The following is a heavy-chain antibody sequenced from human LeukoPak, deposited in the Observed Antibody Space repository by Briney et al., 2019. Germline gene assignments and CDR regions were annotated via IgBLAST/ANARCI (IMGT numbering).Heavy chain of an antibody. CDR3: ARTYFDSSAYYGGVDY. D-gene: IGHD3-22*01. J-gene: IGHJ4*02. V-gene: IGHV7-4-1*02. Sequence: ASVKVSCKASGYTFTNYAMNWVRQAPGQGLEYMGWINTHTGNPTYAQGFTGRFVFSLDTSVSTAYLQISSLKAEDTAVYYCARTYFDSSAYYGGVDYWGQGTLVTVSS. CDR1: GYTFTNYA. CDR2: INTHTGNP.